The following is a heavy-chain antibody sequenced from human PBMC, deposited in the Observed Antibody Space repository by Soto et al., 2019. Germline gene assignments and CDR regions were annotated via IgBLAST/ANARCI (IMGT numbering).Heavy chain of an antibody. J-gene: IGHJ4*02. CDR3: ARATYTSSYHFDS. D-gene: IGHD6-6*01. CDR1: GFTFTNYW. V-gene: IGHV5-51*01. Sequence: PGESLKISCRGSGFTFTNYWIAWVRQMPGKGLEWMGIIYPGDSDTSYSPSFQGQVTISADKSINTAYLHWSSLEASDTAMYYCARATYTSSYHFDSWGQGTLVTVSS. CDR2: IYPGDSDT.